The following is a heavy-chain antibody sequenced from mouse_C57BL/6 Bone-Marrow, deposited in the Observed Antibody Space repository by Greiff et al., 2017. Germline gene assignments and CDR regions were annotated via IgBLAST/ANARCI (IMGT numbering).Heavy chain of an antibody. CDR3: ARGDYYYVSSPYAMDY. CDR1: GYTFTSYW. J-gene: IGHJ4*01. CDR2: IDPSDSYT. Sequence: QVQLQQPGAELVMPAASVKLSCKASGYTFTSYWMHWVKQRPGQGLEWLGEIDPSDSYTNYNQKFNGKSTLTVDQYSRTAFMLLSSLASEDSAVYCCARGDYYYVSSPYAMDYWGQGTSVTVSS. D-gene: IGHD1-1*01. V-gene: IGHV1-69*01.